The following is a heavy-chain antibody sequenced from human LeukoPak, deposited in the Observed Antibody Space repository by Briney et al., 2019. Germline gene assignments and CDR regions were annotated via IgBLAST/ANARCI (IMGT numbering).Heavy chain of an antibody. CDR1: GFTFTCYW. CDR3: AISLTRSSDY. J-gene: IGHJ4*02. CDR2: INSDGKSS. Sequence: PGGALRLSCASSGFTFTCYWRHWVRQARGKGVVLVSRINSDGKSSTYADPVKVRFTISSDNTKITLYLEMNSLRADALAVCYCAISLTRSSDYWGQGTLVTVSS. V-gene: IGHV3-74*03. D-gene: IGHD4-23*01.